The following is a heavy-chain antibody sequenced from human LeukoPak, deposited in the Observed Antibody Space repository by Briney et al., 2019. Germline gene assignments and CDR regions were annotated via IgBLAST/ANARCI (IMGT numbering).Heavy chain of an antibody. CDR3: ARVQRVKFPLKYYFDY. Sequence: ASVKVSCKASGYSFTSYDINWVRQATGQGLEWMGWMNPNSGNTGYAQKFQGRVTMTRSTSISTAYMGLSSLRSEDTAVYYCARVQRVKFPLKYYFDYWGQGTLVTVSS. D-gene: IGHD3-10*01. CDR1: GYSFTSYD. V-gene: IGHV1-8*01. J-gene: IGHJ4*02. CDR2: MNPNSGNT.